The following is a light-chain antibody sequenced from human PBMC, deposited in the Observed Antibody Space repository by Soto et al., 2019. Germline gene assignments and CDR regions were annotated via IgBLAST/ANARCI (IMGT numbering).Light chain of an antibody. J-gene: IGLJ2*01. CDR3: LLFYGDGVV. CDR2: STT. V-gene: IGLV7-43*01. Sequence: QTVVTQEPSLTGSPGGTGTLTCASSTGAVTSGYYPNWFQQKPGQPPSALIYSTTYKHSWTPARFSGSLLGGKAALTLSGVQPEDEADYYCLLFYGDGVVFGGGTKLTVL. CDR1: TGAVTSGYY.